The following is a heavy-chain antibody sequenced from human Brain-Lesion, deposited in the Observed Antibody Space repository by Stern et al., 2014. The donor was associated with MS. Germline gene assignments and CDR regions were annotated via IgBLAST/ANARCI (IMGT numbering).Heavy chain of an antibody. V-gene: IGHV4-4*02. CDR3: ARDPRRGGLSGYYHGMDV. CDR2: IYQSGSP. D-gene: IGHD3-10*01. J-gene: IGHJ6*02. Sequence: QVQLVQSGPGLVKPSGTLSLTCAVSGASISNTQWWTWVRQSPGKGLEWIGEIYQSGSPNYNPALRSRVTISVDRSKNSFSLKLNSVTAADTAVYYCARDPRRGGLSGYYHGMDVWGQGTTVTVSS. CDR1: GASISNTQW.